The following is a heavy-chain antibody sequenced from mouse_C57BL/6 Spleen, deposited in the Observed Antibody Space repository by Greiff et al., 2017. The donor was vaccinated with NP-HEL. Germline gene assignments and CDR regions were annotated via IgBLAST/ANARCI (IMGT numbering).Heavy chain of an antibody. CDR3: ARRAYYYGSSYGDY. D-gene: IGHD1-1*01. CDR1: GYTFTSYW. J-gene: IGHJ2*01. V-gene: IGHV1-69*01. CDR2: IDPSDSYT. Sequence: QVQLQQPGAELVMPGASVKLSCKASGYTFTSYWMHWVKQRPGQGLEWIGEIDPSDSYTNYNQKFKGKSTLTVDKSSSTAYMQLSSLTSEDSAVYYCARRAYYYGSSYGDYWGKGTTLTVSS.